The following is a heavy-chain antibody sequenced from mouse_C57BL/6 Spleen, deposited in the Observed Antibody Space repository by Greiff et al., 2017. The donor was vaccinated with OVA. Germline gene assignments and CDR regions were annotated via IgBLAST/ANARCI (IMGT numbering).Heavy chain of an antibody. D-gene: IGHD1-1*01. CDR1: GYAFSSYW. Sequence: QVQLKESGAELVKPGASVKISCKASGYAFSSYWMNWVKQRPGKGLEWIGQIYPGDGDTNYNGKFKGKATLTADKSSSTAYMQLSSLTSEDSAVYFCARSFPYYYGSSPCDYWGQGTTLTVSS. V-gene: IGHV1-80*01. CDR2: IYPGDGDT. CDR3: ARSFPYYYGSSPCDY. J-gene: IGHJ2*01.